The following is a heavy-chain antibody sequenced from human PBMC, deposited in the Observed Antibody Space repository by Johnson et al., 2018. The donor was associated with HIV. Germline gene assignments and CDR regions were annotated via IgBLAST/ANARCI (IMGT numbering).Heavy chain of an antibody. J-gene: IGHJ3*02. D-gene: IGHD2/OR15-2a*01. V-gene: IGHV3-11*04. CDR3: ARRLSPDSFDI. CDR2: ISSSAISF. Sequence: QVQLVESGGGLVKPGGSLRISCAASGFTFSNAWMSWVRQAPGKGLDWVSSISSSAISFYYADSVKGRFTISRDNAKNSVYLQMNNLRAEDTAVYYCARRLSPDSFDIWGQGTMVTVSS. CDR1: GFTFSNAW.